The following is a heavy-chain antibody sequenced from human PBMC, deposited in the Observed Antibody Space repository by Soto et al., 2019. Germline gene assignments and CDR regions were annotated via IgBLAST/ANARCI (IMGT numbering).Heavy chain of an antibody. CDR1: AGSFSGFD. V-gene: IGHV4-34*02. D-gene: IGHD3-22*01. J-gene: IGHJ3*02. Sequence: QVQLQQWGAGHLKPSETLSLTCAVSAGSFSGFDWTWIRQSPGRGLEWVGDVNHRGGTRYTSSLQGRITLSVDTSTNQCSLKLRSVVAADMAVYYCARGLRSGYDYAAFDIWSQGTQVTVSS. CDR2: VNHRGGT. CDR3: ARGLRSGYDYAAFDI.